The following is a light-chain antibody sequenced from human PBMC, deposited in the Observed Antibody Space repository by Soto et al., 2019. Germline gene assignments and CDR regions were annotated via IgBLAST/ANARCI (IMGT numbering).Light chain of an antibody. J-gene: IGKJ1*01. V-gene: IGKV1-5*01. CDR1: QSISGW. CDR3: QQYNTYRT. CDR2: DAS. Sequence: DIQVTQSPSTLSASVGDRVTITCRASQSISGWLAWYQQKPGKAPKLIIYDASSLESGVPSRFSGSGSGTEFTLTISSLQPDDFANYYCQQYNTYRTFGQGTKV.